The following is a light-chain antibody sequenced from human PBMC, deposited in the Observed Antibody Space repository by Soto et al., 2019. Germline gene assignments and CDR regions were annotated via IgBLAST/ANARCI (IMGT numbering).Light chain of an antibody. CDR2: EAT. V-gene: IGLV2-23*01. CDR3: CSFAGSNSWV. Sequence: QSALTQPASVSGSPGQSITISCTGSSSDDGTYDLVSWYQHHPGAAPKLMIYEATRRPSGIANRFSGSKSGNTASLTISGLQAEDEADYYCCSFAGSNSWVFGGGTKLTVL. J-gene: IGLJ3*02. CDR1: SSDDGTYDL.